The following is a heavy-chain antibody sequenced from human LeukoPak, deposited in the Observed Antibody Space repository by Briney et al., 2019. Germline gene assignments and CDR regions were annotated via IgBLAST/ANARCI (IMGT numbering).Heavy chain of an antibody. CDR1: GFTFTNAW. J-gene: IGHJ4*02. CDR3: ARLAGDYPFDY. Sequence: NPGGSLRLSCAASGFTFTNAWMSWIRQPPGKGLEWIGYIYYSGSTNYNPSLKSRVTISVDTSKNQFSLKLSSVTAADTAVYYCARLAGDYPFDYWGQGTLVTVSS. V-gene: IGHV4-59*08. CDR2: IYYSGST. D-gene: IGHD4-17*01.